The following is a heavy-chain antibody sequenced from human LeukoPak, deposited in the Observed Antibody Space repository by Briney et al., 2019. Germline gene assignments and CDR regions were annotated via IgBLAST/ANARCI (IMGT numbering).Heavy chain of an antibody. CDR1: GFIFSSYS. CDR2: ISSSSSTI. J-gene: IGHJ4*02. Sequence: GGSLRLSCAASGFIFSSYSMNWVRQAPGKGLEWVSYISSSSSTIYYADFVKGRFTISRDNAKNSLYLQMNSLRAEDKAVYFCARDFHVRLYDIGGYSYCGQRTLGTVSS. CDR3: ARDFHVRLYDIGGYSY. D-gene: IGHD3-22*01. V-gene: IGHV3-48*01.